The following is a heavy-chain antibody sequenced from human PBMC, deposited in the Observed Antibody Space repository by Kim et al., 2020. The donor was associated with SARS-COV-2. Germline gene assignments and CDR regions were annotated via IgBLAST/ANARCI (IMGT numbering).Heavy chain of an antibody. CDR2: ST. CDR3: ARAYSNNCFDP. J-gene: IGHJ5*02. Sequence: STNNTPALKSRVTISEDTSKHQCSLKLSSVTAADTAVYYCARAYSNNCFDPWGQGTLVTVSS. D-gene: IGHD4-4*01. V-gene: IGHV4-59*01.